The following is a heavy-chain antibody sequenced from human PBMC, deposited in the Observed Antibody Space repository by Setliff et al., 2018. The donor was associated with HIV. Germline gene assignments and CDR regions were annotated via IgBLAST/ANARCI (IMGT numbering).Heavy chain of an antibody. CDR3: VTDSKYDSSGYHYY. V-gene: IGHV3-15*01. CDR1: GFSLSDAW. CDR2: IKNEGDGETT. Sequence: PGGSLRLSCAVSGFSLSDAWMSWLRKAPGKGLEWVGRIKNEGDGETTDYAAFVKGRFSISKDESKTTLFLQMNSLKSEDTAMYYCVTDSKYDSSGYHYYWGQGTLVTVSS. J-gene: IGHJ4*02. D-gene: IGHD3-22*01.